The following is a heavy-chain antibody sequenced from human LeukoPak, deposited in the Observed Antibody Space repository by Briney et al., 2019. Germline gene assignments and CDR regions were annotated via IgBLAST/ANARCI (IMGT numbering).Heavy chain of an antibody. D-gene: IGHD4-17*01. CDR2: ISSSSSYI. Sequence: PGGSLRLSCAASGFTFSSYSMSWVRQAPGKGLEWVSSISSSSSYIYYADSVKGRFTISRDNAKNSLYLQMNSLRAEDTAVYYCARDRSPSWPSYGDYEIDYWGQGTLVTVSS. V-gene: IGHV3-21*01. CDR1: GFTFSSYS. J-gene: IGHJ4*02. CDR3: ARDRSPSWPSYGDYEIDY.